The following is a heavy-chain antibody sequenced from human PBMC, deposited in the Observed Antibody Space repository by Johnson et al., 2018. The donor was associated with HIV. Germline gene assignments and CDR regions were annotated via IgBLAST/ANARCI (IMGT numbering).Heavy chain of an antibody. CDR1: GFTFSDYY. CDR2: ISSSGTTI. V-gene: IGHV3-11*04. CDR3: ARSKDCSVGTCPDAFDI. J-gene: IGHJ3*02. Sequence: QVQLVESGGGLVKPGGSLRLSCVASGFTFSDYYMSWIRQAPGKGLEWVSYISSSGTTIYSADSVQGRFTTSRDNAKNSLYLQMNSLRAEDTAVYYCARSKDCSVGTCPDAFDIWGQGTFVMVSS. D-gene: IGHD2-15*01.